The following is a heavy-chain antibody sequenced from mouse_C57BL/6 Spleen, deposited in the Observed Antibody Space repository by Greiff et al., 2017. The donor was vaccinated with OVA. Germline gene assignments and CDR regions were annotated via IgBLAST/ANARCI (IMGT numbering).Heavy chain of an antibody. J-gene: IGHJ3*01. CDR3: ARDQDDYDEGFAY. Sequence: VQLQESGPGLVKPSQSLSLTCSVTGYSITSCYFWNLIRQFPGNKLEWMGYISYDGSNNYNPSLKNRIPITRDTSKNQFFLKLNSVTTEDTATYYCARDQDDYDEGFAYWGQGTLVTVSA. CDR1: GYSITSCYF. CDR2: ISYDGSN. D-gene: IGHD2-4*01. V-gene: IGHV3-6*01.